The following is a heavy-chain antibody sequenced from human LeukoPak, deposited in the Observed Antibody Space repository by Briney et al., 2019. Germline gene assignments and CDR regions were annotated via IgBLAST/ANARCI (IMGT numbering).Heavy chain of an antibody. J-gene: IGHJ4*02. V-gene: IGHV1-2*02. CDR1: GYTFTGYY. CDR3: ARDGRNYYDSSGYSYWAY. D-gene: IGHD3-22*01. CDR2: IIPNSGGT. Sequence: GASVKVSCKASGYTFTGYYMHWVRQAPGQGLEWMGWIIPNSGGTNYAQKFQGRVTMTRDTSISIAYMELSRLRSDDTAVYYCARDGRNYYDSSGYSYWAYWGQGTLVTVSS.